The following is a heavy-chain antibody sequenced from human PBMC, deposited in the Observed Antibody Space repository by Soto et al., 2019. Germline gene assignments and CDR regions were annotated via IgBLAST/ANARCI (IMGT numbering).Heavy chain of an antibody. CDR1: GGSMTTGSYF. V-gene: IGHV4-61*01. D-gene: IGHD1-1*01. CDR2: VFRSGSI. Sequence: QVQLQESGPGLVRPSESLSLTSNVSGGSMTTGSYFWSWIRQPPGKGLEWIGHVFRSGSINYSPSFKSRVTISIDTSKNQFSLMLKSVTAADTAVYFCARARNRYFDYWGQGALVTVSS. J-gene: IGHJ4*02. CDR3: ARARNRYFDY.